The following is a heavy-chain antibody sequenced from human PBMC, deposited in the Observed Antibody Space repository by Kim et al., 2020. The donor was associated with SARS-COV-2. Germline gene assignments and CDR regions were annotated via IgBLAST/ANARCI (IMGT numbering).Heavy chain of an antibody. D-gene: IGHD3-10*01. CDR3: ARCPLSMTMVRGMITTTLFDYYNMDA. J-gene: IGHJ6*02. Sequence: GGSLRLSCTVSGFNFNSYSMNWVRQAPGKGLEWVSYISSSSSTVYYAGSVRGRFTISRDNAKNPLFLQMNSLRDDDTAVYYCARCPLSMTMVRGMITTTLFDYYNMDAWGQGTTVTVSS. CDR1: GFNFNSYS. CDR2: ISSSSSTV. V-gene: IGHV3-48*02.